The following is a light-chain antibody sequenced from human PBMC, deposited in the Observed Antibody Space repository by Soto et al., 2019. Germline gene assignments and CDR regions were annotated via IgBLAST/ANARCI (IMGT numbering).Light chain of an antibody. CDR2: GAS. CDR3: QQYGTSPIT. V-gene: IGKV3-20*01. CDR1: QTVSSY. Sequence: ENVLTQSPGTLSLSPGERATLSCRASQTVSSYLTWYQQRPGQAPRLLIYGASKRPTGIPDRFSGSGSGTDFTLTISRLEPEDFALYYCQQYGTSPITFGQGTRLEIK. J-gene: IGKJ5*01.